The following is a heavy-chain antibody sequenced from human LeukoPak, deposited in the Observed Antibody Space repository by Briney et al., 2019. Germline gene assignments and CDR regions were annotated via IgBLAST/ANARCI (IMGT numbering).Heavy chain of an antibody. D-gene: IGHD3-22*01. CDR3: ARDDAMIVVVTFDY. J-gene: IGHJ4*02. Sequence: ASVKVSCKASGYTFTSYDINWVRQATGQGLEWMGRINPNSGGTNYAQKFQGRVTMTRDTSISTAYMELSRLRSDDTAVYYCARDDAMIVVVTFDYWGQGTLVTVSS. CDR1: GYTFTSYD. V-gene: IGHV1-2*06. CDR2: INPNSGGT.